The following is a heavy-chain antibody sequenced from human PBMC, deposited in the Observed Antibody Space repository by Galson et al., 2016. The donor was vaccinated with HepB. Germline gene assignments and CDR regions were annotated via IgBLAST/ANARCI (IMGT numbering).Heavy chain of an antibody. CDR2: ISEHGPAI. Sequence: SLRLSCAASGFSLSLYRMSWLRQAPGKGLESVANISEHGPAIVYADSVKGRLTISRDNAKNTVYLEMDSLRPEDTALYYCARAATPGAADFWGQGTLVTVSS. CDR1: GFSLSLYR. V-gene: IGHV3-7*01. J-gene: IGHJ4*02. D-gene: IGHD3-10*01. CDR3: ARAATPGAADF.